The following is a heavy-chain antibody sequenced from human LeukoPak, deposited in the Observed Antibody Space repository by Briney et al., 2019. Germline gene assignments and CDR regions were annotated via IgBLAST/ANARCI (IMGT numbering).Heavy chain of an antibody. V-gene: IGHV1-18*01. CDR2: ISAYNGNT. D-gene: IGHD6-13*01. CDR1: GYTFTSYG. J-gene: IGHJ4*02. CDR3: ASGGSSWYPILYFDY. Sequence: GASVKVSCKASGYTFTSYGISWVRQAPGQGLEWMGWISAYNGNTNYAQKLQGRVTMNTDTSTSTAYMELRSLRSDDTAVYYCASGGSSWYPILYFDYWGQGTLVTVSS.